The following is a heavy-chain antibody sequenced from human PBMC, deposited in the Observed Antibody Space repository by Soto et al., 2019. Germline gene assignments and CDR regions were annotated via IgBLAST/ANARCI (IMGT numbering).Heavy chain of an antibody. CDR2: MNPNSGNT. J-gene: IGHJ4*02. Sequence: ASVKVSCKASGYTFTSYDINWVRQATGQGLEWMGWMNPNSGNTGYAQKFQGRVTMTRNTSISTAYMELSSLRSEDTAVYYCARGPLSYYDFWSGYSKVDYWGQGTLVTVSS. CDR3: ARGPLSYYDFWSGYSKVDY. D-gene: IGHD3-3*01. CDR1: GYTFTSYD. V-gene: IGHV1-8*01.